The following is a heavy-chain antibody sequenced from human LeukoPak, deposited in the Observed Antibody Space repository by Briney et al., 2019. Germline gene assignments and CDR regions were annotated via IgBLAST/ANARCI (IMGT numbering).Heavy chain of an antibody. CDR3: TTELSSVPSKFQ. D-gene: IGHD6-6*01. CDR1: GFTFTTFW. V-gene: IGHV3-7*03. J-gene: IGHJ4*02. Sequence: GGSLRLSCAASGFTFTTFWMTWVRQAPGKGLERVANIQQDGSDKYYVDSVKGRFTISRDNAKNSLYLQMNSLKTEDTAVYYCTTELSSVPSKFQWGQGTLVTVSS. CDR2: IQQDGSDK.